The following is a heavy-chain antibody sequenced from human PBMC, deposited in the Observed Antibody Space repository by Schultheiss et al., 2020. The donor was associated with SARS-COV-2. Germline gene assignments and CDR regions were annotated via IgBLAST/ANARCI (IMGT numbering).Heavy chain of an antibody. Sequence: SQTLSLTCTVSGGSISSYYWSWIRQPAGKGLEWIGRIYTSGSTNYNPSLKSRITMSVDTSKNQFSLKLSSVTAADTAVYYCASLGVGASHFDYWGQGTLVTVSS. CDR3: ASLGVGASHFDY. J-gene: IGHJ4*02. D-gene: IGHD1-26*01. CDR1: GGSISSYY. V-gene: IGHV4-4*07. CDR2: IYTSGST.